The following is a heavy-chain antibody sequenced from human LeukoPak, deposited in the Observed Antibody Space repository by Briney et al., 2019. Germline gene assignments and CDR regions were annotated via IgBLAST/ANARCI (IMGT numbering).Heavy chain of an antibody. J-gene: IGHJ1*01. Sequence: GGSLRLSCAASGFTFSSYGMHWVRQAPGKGLEWVAFIRYYGSNKYYADSVKGRFTISRCNSKNTLYLQMNSLRAEDTAVYYCAKDPRVVVVAATLDPGYFQHWGQGTLVTVSS. CDR1: GFTFSSYG. CDR3: AKDPRVVVVAATLDPGYFQH. CDR2: IRYYGSNK. D-gene: IGHD2-15*01. V-gene: IGHV3-30*02.